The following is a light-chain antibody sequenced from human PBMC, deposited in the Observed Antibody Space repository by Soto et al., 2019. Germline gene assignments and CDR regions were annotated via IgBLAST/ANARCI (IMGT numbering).Light chain of an antibody. Sequence: EIVMTQSPATLSVSPGERATLSCRASQSVSSNLAWYQQKPGQAPRLLIYGASTRATGISARFSGSGSGTEFTLTISSLQYEDFAVYYCQQYNNWPQTFGQGTKVEIK. CDR1: QSVSSN. V-gene: IGKV3-15*01. J-gene: IGKJ1*01. CDR3: QQYNNWPQT. CDR2: GAS.